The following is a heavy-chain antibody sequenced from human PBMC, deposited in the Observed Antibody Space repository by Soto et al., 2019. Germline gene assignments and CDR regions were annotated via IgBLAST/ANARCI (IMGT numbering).Heavy chain of an antibody. J-gene: IGHJ5*02. Sequence: SETLSLTCAVYGGSFSGYSWSCIRQPPRKGLEWVVEINHSGRSNYNPSLKSRVTISVDTSKNHFSLKLSGVTAADTAVYYCARAGYGDPYNWFDPWGQGTLVTVS. V-gene: IGHV4-34*01. D-gene: IGHD4-17*01. CDR1: GGSFSGYS. CDR3: ARAGYGDPYNWFDP. CDR2: INHSGRS.